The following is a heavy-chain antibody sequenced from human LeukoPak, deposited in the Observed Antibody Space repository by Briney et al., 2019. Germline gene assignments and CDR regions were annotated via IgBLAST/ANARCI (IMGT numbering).Heavy chain of an antibody. CDR3: AKCSAGYYNDAFDI. D-gene: IGHD3-10*02. J-gene: IGHJ3*02. V-gene: IGHV3-23*01. CDR1: GFTFDSYA. CDR2: INEGGAKK. Sequence: PGGSLRLSCAASGFTFDSYAMNWVRQAPGKGLEWVSYINEGGAKKHYSDSVKGRFTISRDNPKNTLHLQINNRRAEVTAMYYCAKCSAGYYNDAFDIWGRGTMVTASS.